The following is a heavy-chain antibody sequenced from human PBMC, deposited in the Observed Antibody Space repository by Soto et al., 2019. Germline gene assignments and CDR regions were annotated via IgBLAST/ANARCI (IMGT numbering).Heavy chain of an antibody. J-gene: IGHJ4*02. CDR3: AREVTMIVDN. V-gene: IGHV1-46*01. CDR2: INPSGGNT. CDR1: GYTFTSYY. D-gene: IGHD3-22*01. Sequence: ASVKVSCKASGYTFTSYYMHWVRQAPGQGLEWMGRINPSGGNTGYAQKFQGRVTMTRNTSISTAYMELSSLRSEDTAVYYCAREVTMIVDNWGQGTLVTVSS.